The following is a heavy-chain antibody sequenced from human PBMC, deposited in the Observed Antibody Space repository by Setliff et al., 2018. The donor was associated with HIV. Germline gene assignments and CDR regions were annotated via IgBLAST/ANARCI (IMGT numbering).Heavy chain of an antibody. D-gene: IGHD6-13*01. CDR3: ARHVGISIGGTRGDFDC. CDR2: IYTSGST. Sequence: PSETLSLTCTVSGDSISTYCWIWIRQPPGKGLEWIGNIYTSGSTNYNPSLKSRVTISVDTSKNQFSLKLSSVTAADTAMYYCARHVGISIGGTRGDFDCWGQGTLVTVSS. CDR1: GDSISTYC. V-gene: IGHV4-4*09. J-gene: IGHJ4*02.